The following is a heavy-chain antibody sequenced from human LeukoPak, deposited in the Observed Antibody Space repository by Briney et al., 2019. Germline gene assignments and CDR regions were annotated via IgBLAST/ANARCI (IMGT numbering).Heavy chain of an antibody. D-gene: IGHD1-14*01. CDR2: TYSGDTT. J-gene: IGHJ4*02. V-gene: IGHV3-66*01. Sequence: GGSLRLSCAASGFIVRSNHINWVRQAPGKGLEWVSITYSGDTTYYADSVKGRFIISRDDSKNTLSLQMNDLRVEDTAVYYCARERPDSRNLDSWGRGALVTVSS. CDR3: ARERPDSRNLDS. CDR1: GFIVRSNH.